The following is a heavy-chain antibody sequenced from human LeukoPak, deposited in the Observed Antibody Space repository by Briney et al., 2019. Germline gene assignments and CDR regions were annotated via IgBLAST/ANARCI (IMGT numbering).Heavy chain of an antibody. D-gene: IGHD2/OR15-2a*01. V-gene: IGHV4-59*08. CDR3: ARARCDTVITPRYWYFDL. J-gene: IGHJ2*01. Sequence: SETLSLTYTVSGGSISSYYWSWIRQPPGKGLEWIGYIYYSGSTYYNPSLKSRVSISVDTSKNQFSLKLSSVTAADTAVYYCARARCDTVITPRYWYFDLWGRGTLVAVSS. CDR2: IYYSGST. CDR1: GGSISSYY.